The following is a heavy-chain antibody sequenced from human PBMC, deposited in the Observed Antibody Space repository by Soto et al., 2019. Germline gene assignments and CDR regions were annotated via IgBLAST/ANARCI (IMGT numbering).Heavy chain of an antibody. CDR2: IYYSGST. D-gene: IGHD3-22*01. J-gene: IGHJ5*02. Sequence: SETLSLTCTVSGGSISSSSYYWGWIRQPPGRGLEWIGSIYYSGSTNYNPSLKSRVTISVDTSKNQFSLKLSSVTAADTAVYYCARDYYDSSGYYSGEFDPWGQGTLVTVSS. CDR3: ARDYYDSSGYYSGEFDP. CDR1: GGSISSSSYY. V-gene: IGHV4-39*02.